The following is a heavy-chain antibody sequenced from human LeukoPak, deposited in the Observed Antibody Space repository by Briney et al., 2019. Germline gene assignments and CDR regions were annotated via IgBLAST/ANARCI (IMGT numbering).Heavy chain of an antibody. D-gene: IGHD5-12*01. CDR2: IYPHDSDT. CDR3: ARRQYSGYDFDF. Sequence: GESRQISCKGSGYIFTNYWIGWVRQMPGKGLEWMGIIYPHDSDTRYSPSFQGQVTVSADKSISTAYLQWSSLEASDTAMYYCARRQYSGYDFDFWGQGTLVPVSS. CDR1: GYIFTNYW. V-gene: IGHV5-51*01. J-gene: IGHJ4*02.